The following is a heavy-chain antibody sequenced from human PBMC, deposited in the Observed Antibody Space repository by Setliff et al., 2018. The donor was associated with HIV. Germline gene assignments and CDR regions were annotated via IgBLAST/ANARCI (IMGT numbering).Heavy chain of an antibody. CDR1: GGTFSIYA. CDR3: ARGGVCTSTSCGGNYYYGMAV. CDR2: IIPILGMS. Sequence: GASVKVSCKASGGTFSIYAISWVRQAPGQGLEWMGGIIPILGMSFYAQKFQGRVTITADESTSTAYMELSSLRSDDTAVYYCARGGVCTSTSCGGNYYYGMAVWGQGTTVTVSS. J-gene: IGHJ6*02. V-gene: IGHV1-69*10. D-gene: IGHD2-2*01.